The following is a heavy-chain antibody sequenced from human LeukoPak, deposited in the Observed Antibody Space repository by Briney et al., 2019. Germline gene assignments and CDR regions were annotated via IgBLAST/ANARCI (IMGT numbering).Heavy chain of an antibody. D-gene: IGHD3-22*01. CDR2: INYSGST. J-gene: IGHJ4*02. V-gene: IGHV4-31*11. CDR3: AKNYYDSSGYYLIDY. Sequence: SETLSLTCAVSGGSISSGGYRWTWIRQYPGKGLEWIGYINYSGSTYYNPSLKSRVIISVDTSKNQFSLNLNSVTAADTAVYYCAKNYYDSSGYYLIDYWGQGTLVTVSS. CDR1: GGSISSGGYR.